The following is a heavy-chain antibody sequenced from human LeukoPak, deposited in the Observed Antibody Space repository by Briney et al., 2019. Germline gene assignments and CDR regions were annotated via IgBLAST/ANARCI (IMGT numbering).Heavy chain of an antibody. D-gene: IGHD5-12*01. V-gene: IGHV1-2*02. CDR1: GYTFTGYY. CDR3: ARTITFPFNWFDP. CDR2: INPNSGGT. J-gene: IGHJ5*02. Sequence: GASVKVSCKASGYTFTGYYMHWVRQAPGQGLEWMGWINPNSGGTNYAQKFQGRVTMTRDTSISTAYMELSRLRSDDTAVYYCARTITFPFNWFDPWGQGTLVTVSS.